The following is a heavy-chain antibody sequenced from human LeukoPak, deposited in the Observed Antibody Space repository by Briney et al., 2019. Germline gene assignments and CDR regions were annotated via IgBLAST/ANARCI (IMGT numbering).Heavy chain of an antibody. V-gene: IGHV4-34*01. Sequence: SETLSLTCAVYGGSFSGYYWSWIRQPPGKGLEWIGEINHSGSTNYNPSLKSRVTISVDTSKNQFSLKLSSVTAADTAVYYCASASYGSGSTDYWGQGTLVTVSS. J-gene: IGHJ4*02. D-gene: IGHD6-19*01. CDR1: GGSFSGYY. CDR2: INHSGST. CDR3: ASASYGSGSTDY.